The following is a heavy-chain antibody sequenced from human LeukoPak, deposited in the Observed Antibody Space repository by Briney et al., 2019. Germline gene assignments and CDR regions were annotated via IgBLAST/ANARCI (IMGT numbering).Heavy chain of an antibody. CDR1: GFTFTNYA. CDR3: VRDRNNNYFDY. J-gene: IGHJ4*02. D-gene: IGHD1-14*01. Sequence: GGSLRLSCAASGFTFTNYAMSWVRQAPGKGLEWVSAIGESGSATYYADSVKGRFTISRDDSNNTVYLHMSSLKAEDTALYYCVRDRNNNYFDYWGQGTLLTVSS. CDR2: IGESGSAT. V-gene: IGHV3-23*01.